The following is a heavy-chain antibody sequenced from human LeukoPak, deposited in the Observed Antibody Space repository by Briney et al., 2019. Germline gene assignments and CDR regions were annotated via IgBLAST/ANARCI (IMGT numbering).Heavy chain of an antibody. CDR2: IYYSGST. CDR3: ASSEGIAVGGPAGYFDY. Sequence: PSETLSLTCTVSGGSISSSSYYWGWIRQPPGKGLEWIGSIYYSGSTYYNPSLKSRVTISVDTSKNQFSLKLSSVTAADTAVYYCASSEGIAVGGPAGYFDYWGQGTLVTVSS. D-gene: IGHD6-19*01. J-gene: IGHJ4*02. V-gene: IGHV4-39*01. CDR1: GGSISSSSYY.